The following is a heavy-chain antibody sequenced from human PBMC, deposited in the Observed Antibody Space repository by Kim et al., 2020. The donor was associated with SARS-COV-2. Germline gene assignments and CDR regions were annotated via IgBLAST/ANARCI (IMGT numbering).Heavy chain of an antibody. CDR2: ISGSGGST. J-gene: IGHJ4*02. D-gene: IGHD3-22*01. CDR1: GFTFSSYA. V-gene: IGHV3-23*01. CDR3: AKDQTPISMIVVVTTFDY. Sequence: GGSLRLSCAASGFTFSSYAMSWVRQAPGKALEWVSSISGSGGSTYYADSVKGRFTISRDNSKNTLYLQMNSLRAEDTAVYYCAKDQTPISMIVVVTTFDYWGQGTLVTVSS.